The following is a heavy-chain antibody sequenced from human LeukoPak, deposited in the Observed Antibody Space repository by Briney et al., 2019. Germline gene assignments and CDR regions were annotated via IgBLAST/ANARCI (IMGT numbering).Heavy chain of an antibody. Sequence: PGGSLRLSCAASGFTFDDYGMSWVRQAPGKGLEWVSGINWNGGSTGYADSVKGRFTISRDNAKNSLYLQMNSLRAEDTALYYCAREGNYYGSSGYPDYWGQGTLVTVSS. V-gene: IGHV3-20*04. CDR3: AREGNYYGSSGYPDY. CDR1: GFTFDDYG. D-gene: IGHD3-22*01. CDR2: INWNGGST. J-gene: IGHJ4*02.